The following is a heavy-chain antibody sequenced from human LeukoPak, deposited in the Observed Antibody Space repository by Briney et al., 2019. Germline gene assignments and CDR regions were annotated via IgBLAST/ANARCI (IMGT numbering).Heavy chain of an antibody. CDR2: ISYDGSNK. V-gene: IGHV3-30*04. CDR3: AKEIWPTVTTPGHTHFDY. D-gene: IGHD4-17*01. CDR1: GFTFSSYA. J-gene: IGHJ4*02. Sequence: GGSLRLSCAASGFTFSSYAMHWVRQAPGKGLEWVAVISYDGSNKYYADSVKGRLTISRDNSKNTLYLQMNSLRAEDTAVYYCAKEIWPTVTTPGHTHFDYWGQGTLVTVSS.